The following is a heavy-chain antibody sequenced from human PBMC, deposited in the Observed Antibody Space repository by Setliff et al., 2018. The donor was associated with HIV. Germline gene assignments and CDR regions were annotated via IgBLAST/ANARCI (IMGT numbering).Heavy chain of an antibody. CDR1: GYTFTGYY. J-gene: IGHJ4*02. CDR2: INPNSGGT. Sequence: ASVKVSCKASGYTFTGYYMPWVRQAPGQGLEWMGWINPNSGGTNYAQKFQGRVTMTRDTSISPSYMELSSLRSDDTAIYYCARAAGLWFGEPFDYWGQGSLVTVSS. CDR3: ARAAGLWFGEPFDY. V-gene: IGHV1-2*02. D-gene: IGHD3-10*01.